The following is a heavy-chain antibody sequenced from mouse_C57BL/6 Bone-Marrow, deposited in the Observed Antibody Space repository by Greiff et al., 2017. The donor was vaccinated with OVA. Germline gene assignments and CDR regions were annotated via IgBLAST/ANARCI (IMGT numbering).Heavy chain of an antibody. CDR1: GFNIKDDY. V-gene: IGHV14-4*01. J-gene: IGHJ3*01. CDR3: TTAGSSYGFAY. CDR2: IDPENGDT. D-gene: IGHD1-1*01. Sequence: VQLQQSGAELVRPGASVKLSCTASGFNIKDDYMHWVKQRPEQGLEWIGWIDPENGDTEYASKFQGKATITADTSSNTAYLQPSSLTSADSAVFYCTTAGSSYGFAYWGQGTLVTVSA.